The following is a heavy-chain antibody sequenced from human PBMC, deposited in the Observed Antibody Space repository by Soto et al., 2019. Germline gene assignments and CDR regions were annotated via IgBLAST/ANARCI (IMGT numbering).Heavy chain of an antibody. V-gene: IGHV4-31*03. D-gene: IGHD5-12*01. Sequence: QVQLQESGPGLVKPSQTLSLTCTVSGGSISSGGYYWSWIRQHPGKGLEWIGYIYYSGSTYYNPSLKSRVTISVDTSKNQFSLKLSSVTAADTAVYYCVRGGSGYYFYFDYWGQGTLVTVSS. CDR3: VRGGSGYYFYFDY. CDR1: GGSISSGGYY. J-gene: IGHJ4*02. CDR2: IYYSGST.